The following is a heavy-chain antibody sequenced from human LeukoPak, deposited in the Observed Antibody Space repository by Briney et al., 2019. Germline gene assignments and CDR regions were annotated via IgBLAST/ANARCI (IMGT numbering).Heavy chain of an antibody. V-gene: IGHV3-21*01. D-gene: IGHD5-12*01. CDR2: ISSSSSYI. CDR1: GFTFSSYA. CDR3: ASQDIVATIFDY. Sequence: GGSLRLSCTASGFTFSSYAMNWVRQAPGKGLEWVSSISSSSSYIYYADSVKGRFTISRDNAKNSLYLQMNSLRAEDTAVYYCASQDIVATIFDYWGQGTLVTVSS. J-gene: IGHJ4*02.